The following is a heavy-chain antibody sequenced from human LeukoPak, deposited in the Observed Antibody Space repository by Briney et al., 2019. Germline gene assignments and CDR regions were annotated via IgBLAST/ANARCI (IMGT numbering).Heavy chain of an antibody. D-gene: IGHD5/OR15-5a*01. CDR1: GFTFTNVW. Sequence: GGSLRLSCAASGFTFTNVWMSWVRQVPGKGLEWIGRIRSKPDGGTTDYAAPVKDRVTISRDDSRNTLFLQISSLKTEDTAIYYCTTYVLVSGTRHFDSWGQGALVTVSS. CDR3: TTYVLVSGTRHFDS. J-gene: IGHJ4*02. V-gene: IGHV3-15*01. CDR2: IRSKPDGGTT.